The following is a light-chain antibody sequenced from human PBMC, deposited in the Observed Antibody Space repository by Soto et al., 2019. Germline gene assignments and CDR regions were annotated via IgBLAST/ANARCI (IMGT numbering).Light chain of an antibody. V-gene: IGLV2-23*02. Sequence: QSVLTQPASVSGSPGQSITISCTGTSSDVGSYNLVSWYQQHPGKAPKFMIYEVSKRPSGVSNRFSASKSGNTASLTISGLQAEDEADYYCCSYAGSSTPYVFGTGTKLTVL. CDR1: SSDVGSYNL. J-gene: IGLJ1*01. CDR3: CSYAGSSTPYV. CDR2: EVS.